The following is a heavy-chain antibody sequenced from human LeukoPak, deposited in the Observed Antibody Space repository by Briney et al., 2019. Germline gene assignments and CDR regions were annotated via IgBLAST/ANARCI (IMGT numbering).Heavy chain of an antibody. J-gene: IGHJ6*02. CDR3: ARHDPVPYYRRGMDV. CDR1: GGSISGYY. V-gene: IGHV4-59*08. D-gene: IGHD2-21*01. CDR2: IYSSGTT. Sequence: PSETLSPTCTVSGGSISGYYWSCIRQPPGQGLEWIGYIYSSGTTLYNPSLKSRVTMSVDTSRNQFSLKLTSVTAADTAVYYCARHDPVPYYRRGMDVWGQGTTVTVSS.